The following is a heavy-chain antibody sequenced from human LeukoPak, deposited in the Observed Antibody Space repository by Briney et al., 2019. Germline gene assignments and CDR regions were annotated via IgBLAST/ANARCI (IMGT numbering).Heavy chain of an antibody. D-gene: IGHD3-9*01. Sequence: SETLSLTCTVSGGSIIGSTSYWGWIRQPPGKGLDWIGIINYSGSTYYNPSLRSRVTISVDTSKNQFSLKLTSVTAADTSLYYCARSTGHYYYYYMDVWGKGTTVTVSS. CDR1: GGSIIGSTSY. CDR3: ARSTGHYYYYYMDV. V-gene: IGHV4-39*01. J-gene: IGHJ6*03. CDR2: INYSGST.